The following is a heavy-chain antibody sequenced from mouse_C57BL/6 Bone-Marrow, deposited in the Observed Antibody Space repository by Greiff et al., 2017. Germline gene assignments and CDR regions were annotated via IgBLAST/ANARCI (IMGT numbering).Heavy chain of an antibody. CDR3: ARDGGPVVAFLYWYFDV. V-gene: IGHV5-16*01. D-gene: IGHD1-1*01. CDR1: GFTFSDYY. Sequence: EVQLVESEGGLVQPGSSMTLSCTASGFTFSDYYMAWVRQVPEKGLEWVANINYDGSSTYYLDSLKSRFIISSDNAKNILYLQMSSLKSEDTATYYCARDGGPVVAFLYWYFDVWGTGTTVTVSS. J-gene: IGHJ1*03. CDR2: INYDGSST.